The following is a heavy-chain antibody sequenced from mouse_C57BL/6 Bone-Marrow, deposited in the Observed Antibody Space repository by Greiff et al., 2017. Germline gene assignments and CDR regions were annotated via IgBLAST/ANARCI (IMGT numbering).Heavy chain of an antibody. D-gene: IGHD2-5*01. J-gene: IGHJ3*01. CDR1: GFTFSSYT. CDR3: ARHNRYSNHQAWFAY. CDR2: ISGGGGNT. Sequence: EVKLMESGGGLVKPGGSLKLSCAASGFTFSSYTLSWVRQTPEQRLEWVATISGGGGNTYYPDSVKGRFTISRDNAKNTLYLQMSRLRSEDTDLYYCARHNRYSNHQAWFAYWGPGTLVTVSA. V-gene: IGHV5-9*01.